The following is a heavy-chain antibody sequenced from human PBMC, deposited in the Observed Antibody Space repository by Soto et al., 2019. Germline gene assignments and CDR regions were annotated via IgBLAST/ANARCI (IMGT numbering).Heavy chain of an antibody. CDR2: ISYDGSNK. J-gene: IGHJ4*02. CDR1: GFTFSSYA. CDR3: ASLRGYSYGLIDY. Sequence: QVQLGESGGGVVQPGRSLRLSCAASGFTFSSYAMHWVRQAPGKGLEWVAVISYDGSNKYYADSVKGRFTISRDNSKNTLYLQMNSLRAEDTAVYYCASLRGYSYGLIDYWGQGTLVTVSS. V-gene: IGHV3-30-3*01. D-gene: IGHD5-18*01.